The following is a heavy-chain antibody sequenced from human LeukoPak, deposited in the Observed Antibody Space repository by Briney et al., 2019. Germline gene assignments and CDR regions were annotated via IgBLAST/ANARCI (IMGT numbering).Heavy chain of an antibody. Sequence: PGGSLRLSCAASGFTFSSYEMNWVRQAPGKGLEWVSYISSSGSATYYADSVRGRFTVSRDNAKNSLSLQMNSLRAEDTAVYYCARVRAAYYYGMDVWGRGTTDTVSS. CDR3: ARVRAAYYYGMDV. CDR1: GFTFSSYE. J-gene: IGHJ6*02. CDR2: ISSSGSAT. V-gene: IGHV3-48*03.